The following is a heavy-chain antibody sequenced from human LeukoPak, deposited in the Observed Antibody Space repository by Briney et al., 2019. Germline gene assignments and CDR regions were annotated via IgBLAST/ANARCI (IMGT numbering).Heavy chain of an antibody. D-gene: IGHD3/OR15-3a*01. Sequence: PGGSLRLSCTASGFTFSNYAMSWVRQSPGKGLEWVSGISGSGNCTYYADSVKGRFTISRDSSRNTLFLQMNSLRTDDTAVYYCAKAQEVWNYEFFLFDYWGQGTLVTVSS. J-gene: IGHJ4*02. CDR1: GFTFSNYA. CDR2: ISGSGNCT. V-gene: IGHV3-23*01. CDR3: AKAQEVWNYEFFLFDY.